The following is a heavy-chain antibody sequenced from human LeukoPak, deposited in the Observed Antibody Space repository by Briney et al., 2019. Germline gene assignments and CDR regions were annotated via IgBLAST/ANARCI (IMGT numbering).Heavy chain of an antibody. V-gene: IGHV4-59*01. CDR1: GGSISSYY. CDR3: ARESSSSSWTTFDY. D-gene: IGHD6-13*01. Sequence: PSETLSPTCTVSGGSISSYYWSWIRQPPGKGLEWIGYIYYSGSTNYNPSLKSRVTISVDTSKNQFSLKLSSVTAADTAVYYCARESSSSSWTTFDYWGQGTLVTVSS. CDR2: IYYSGST. J-gene: IGHJ4*02.